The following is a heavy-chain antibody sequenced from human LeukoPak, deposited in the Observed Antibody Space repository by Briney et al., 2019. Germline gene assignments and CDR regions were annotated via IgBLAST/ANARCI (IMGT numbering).Heavy chain of an antibody. CDR2: MNPNSGNT. V-gene: IGHV1-8*03. J-gene: IGHJ5*02. CDR3: ARGVGWCDP. Sequence: GASVKVSCKASGYTFTSYDINWVRQATGQGLEWMRWMNPNSGNTGYEQKFQGRVTSTRNTSISTAYMELSSLRSEDTAGYYCARGVGWCDPWGQGTLVTVSS. CDR1: GYTFTSYD.